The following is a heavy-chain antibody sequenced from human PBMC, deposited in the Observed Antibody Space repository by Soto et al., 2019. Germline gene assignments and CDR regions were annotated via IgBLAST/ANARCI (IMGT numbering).Heavy chain of an antibody. J-gene: IGHJ4*02. CDR3: GGGGGGVVPAAIPGN. CDR2: LNTDGSST. D-gene: IGHD2-2*02. CDR1: GFTFTSHW. V-gene: IGHV3-74*01. Sequence: EVQLVESGGGLVQPGGSLRLSCAASGFTFTSHWMHWVRQAPGKGLVWVARLNTDGSSTNYADSVKGRFTISRDNAKNTGYRQRNRLRVEDTGVYLCGGGGGGVVPAAIPGNWGQGTLVTVSS.